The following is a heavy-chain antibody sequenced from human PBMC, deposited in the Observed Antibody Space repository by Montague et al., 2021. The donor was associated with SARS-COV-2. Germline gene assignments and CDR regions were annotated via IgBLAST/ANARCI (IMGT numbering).Heavy chain of an antibody. J-gene: IGHJ4*02. CDR3: ARVVGFDFDY. CDR2: IYTSGST. CDR1: GGSISSGSYH. D-gene: IGHD2-21*01. Sequence: TLSLTCTVSGGSISSGSYHWSWIRQPAGKGLEWIGRIYTSGSTNYNPSLKSRVTISVDTSKNQFSLKLSSVTAADTAVYYCARVVGFDFDYWGQGTLVTVSS. V-gene: IGHV4-61*02.